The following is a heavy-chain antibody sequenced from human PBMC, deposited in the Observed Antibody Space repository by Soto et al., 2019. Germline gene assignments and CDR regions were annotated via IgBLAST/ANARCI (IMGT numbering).Heavy chain of an antibody. D-gene: IGHD6-19*01. CDR2: VSSDGNAE. CDR3: TKVETSGRGPPFSCHI. J-gene: IGHJ3*02. V-gene: IGHV3-30*18. Sequence: ESAGGVVQPGGSLRLSCSTSGFTFCDYAMHWVRQAPGKGLEWVATVSSDGNAEYYAASVKGRFAISKDNSMGTLFLQMDSLGADDTGVYYCTKVETSGRGPPFSCHIWGQGTMVTVSS. CDR1: GFTFCDYA.